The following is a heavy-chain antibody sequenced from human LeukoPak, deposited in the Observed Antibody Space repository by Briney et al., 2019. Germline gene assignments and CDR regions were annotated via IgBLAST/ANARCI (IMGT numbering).Heavy chain of an antibody. CDR1: GGSISSGSYY. CDR2: IYTSGST. CDR3: ARDRSRIGSSWYAYFDY. Sequence: SQTLSLTCTVSGGSISSGSYYWSWIRQPAGKGLEWIGRIYTSGSTNYNPSLKSRVTISVDTPKNQFSLKLSSVTAADTAVYYCARDRSRIGSSWYAYFDYWGQGTLVTVSS. J-gene: IGHJ4*02. V-gene: IGHV4-61*02. D-gene: IGHD6-13*01.